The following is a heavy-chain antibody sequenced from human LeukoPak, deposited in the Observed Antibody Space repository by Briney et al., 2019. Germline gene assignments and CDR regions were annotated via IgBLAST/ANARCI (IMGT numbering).Heavy chain of an antibody. CDR1: GFTFSSYA. V-gene: IGHV3-23*01. CDR2: ISGSGGST. J-gene: IGHJ5*01. CDR3: AKDLHDYGNYVGWFDS. D-gene: IGHD4-11*01. Sequence: PGGSLRLSCAASGFTFSSYAMDWVRQAPGKGLEWVSAISGSGGSTYYADSVKGRFTISRDNSKTTLLLQMNSLRAEDTAVYYCAKDLHDYGNYVGWFDSWGQGTLVTVSS.